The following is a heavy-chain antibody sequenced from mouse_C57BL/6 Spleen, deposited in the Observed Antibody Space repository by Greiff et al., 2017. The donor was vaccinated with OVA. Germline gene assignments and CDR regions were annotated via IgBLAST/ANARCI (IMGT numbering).Heavy chain of an antibody. D-gene: IGHD2-3*01. CDR1: GYTFTSYD. CDR3: ARRGGLLGFAY. V-gene: IGHV1-85*01. Sequence: QVQLKESGPELVKPGASVKLSCKASGYTFTSYDINWVKQRPGQGLEWIGWIYPRDGSTKYNEKFKGKATLTVDTSSSTAYMELHSLTSEDSAVYFCARRGGLLGFAYWGQGTLVTVSA. CDR2: IYPRDGST. J-gene: IGHJ3*01.